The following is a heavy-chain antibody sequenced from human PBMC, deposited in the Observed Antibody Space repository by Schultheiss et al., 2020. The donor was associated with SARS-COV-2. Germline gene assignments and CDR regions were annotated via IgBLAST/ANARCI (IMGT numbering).Heavy chain of an antibody. CDR3: ARELIGVAAGTGSYYYYGMDV. Sequence: ASVKVSCKASGYTFTGYFMHWVRQAPGQGPEWMGWINCNSGATQYAPKFQGWVTMTRDTSISTAYMELSRLRSDDTAVYYCARELIGVAAGTGSYYYYGMDVWGQGTTVTVSS. CDR1: GYTFTGYF. V-gene: IGHV1-2*04. D-gene: IGHD6-13*01. J-gene: IGHJ6*02. CDR2: INCNSGAT.